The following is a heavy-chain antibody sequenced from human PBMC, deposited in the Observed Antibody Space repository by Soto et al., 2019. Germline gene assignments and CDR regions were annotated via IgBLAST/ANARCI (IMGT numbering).Heavy chain of an antibody. CDR3: ARVPPDFNRGFDF. CDR1: MDSVSNNRAT. Sequence: SQTLSLTCAISMDSVSNNRATWNWIRQSPSGGLEWLGRTYYRSKWISDYAMSVKGRISINPDTSKNLVSLHLNFVTPEDTAVYFCARVPPDFNRGFDFWGDGTPVT. CDR2: TYYRSKWIS. J-gene: IGHJ4*01. V-gene: IGHV6-1*01.